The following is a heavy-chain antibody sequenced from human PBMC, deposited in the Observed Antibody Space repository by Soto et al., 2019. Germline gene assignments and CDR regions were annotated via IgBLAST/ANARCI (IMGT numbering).Heavy chain of an antibody. J-gene: IGHJ4*02. V-gene: IGHV3-49*04. CDR1: GFTFGDYA. D-gene: IGHD5-12*01. Sequence: PGGSLRLSCTASGFTFGDYAMSWVRQAPGKGREWVGFIRSKAYGGTTEYAASVKGRFTISRDDSKSIAYLQMNSLKTEDTAVYYCTRLRVRGYDYFSYFDYWGQGTLVTVSS. CDR3: TRLRVRGYDYFSYFDY. CDR2: IRSKAYGGTT.